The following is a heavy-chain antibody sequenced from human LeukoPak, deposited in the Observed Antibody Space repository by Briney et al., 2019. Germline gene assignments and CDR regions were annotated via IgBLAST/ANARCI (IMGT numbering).Heavy chain of an antibody. CDR1: GFTFNNYW. CDR2: INIDGSST. D-gene: IGHD4-11*01. Sequence: GGSLRLSCAASGFTFNNYWMQWVRQAPGKGLVWVSRINIDGSSTGYADSVRGRFTISRDTAKNTLYLQMNSVRVEDTAMYYCAREEYSVRRGARLDHWGQGTLVIVSS. CDR3: AREEYSVRRGARLDH. V-gene: IGHV3-74*01. J-gene: IGHJ4*02.